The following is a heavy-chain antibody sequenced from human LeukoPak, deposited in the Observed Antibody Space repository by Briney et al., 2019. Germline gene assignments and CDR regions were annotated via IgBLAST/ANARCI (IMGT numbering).Heavy chain of an antibody. J-gene: IGHJ4*02. V-gene: IGHV1-69*04. CDR3: ARALVATGLFDY. Sequence: ASVKVSCKASGGTFSSYAISWVRQAPGQGLEWMGRIIPILGIANYAQKFQGRVTITADKSASTAYMELSSLRSEDTAVYYCARALVATGLFDYWGQGTLVTVSS. CDR1: GGTFSSYA. D-gene: IGHD5-12*01. CDR2: IIPILGIA.